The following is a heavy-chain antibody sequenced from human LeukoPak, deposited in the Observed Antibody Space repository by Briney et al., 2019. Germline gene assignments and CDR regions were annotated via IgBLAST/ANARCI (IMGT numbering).Heavy chain of an antibody. D-gene: IGHD1-14*01. Sequence: SETLSPTCSVSGGSVSSYYWSWIRQSPGKGLEWIGYIHNSGRTNYNPSLKSRVTGFVDTSKNQVSLRLSSVTAADTAVYYCARHGTISSESYFDYWGQGALVTVSS. J-gene: IGHJ4*02. CDR3: ARHGTISSESYFDY. CDR2: IHNSGRT. CDR1: GGSVSSYY. V-gene: IGHV4-59*08.